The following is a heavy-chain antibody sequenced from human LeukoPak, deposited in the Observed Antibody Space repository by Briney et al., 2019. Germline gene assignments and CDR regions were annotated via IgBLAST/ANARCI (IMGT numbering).Heavy chain of an antibody. CDR1: GFTFSSYG. V-gene: IGHV3-33*01. J-gene: IGHJ4*02. D-gene: IGHD3-22*01. CDR2: IWYDGSNK. Sequence: AGGSLRLSCAASGFTFSSYGVHWVRQAPGKGLEWVAVIWYDGSNKYYADSVKGRFTISRDNSKNTLYLQMNSLRAEDTAVYYCARERSDYDSSTQFFDYWGQGTLVTVSS. CDR3: ARERSDYDSSTQFFDY.